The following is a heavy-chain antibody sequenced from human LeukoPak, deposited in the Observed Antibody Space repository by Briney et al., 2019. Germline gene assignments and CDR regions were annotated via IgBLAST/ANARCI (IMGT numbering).Heavy chain of an antibody. V-gene: IGHV3-30-3*01. CDR3: ARERVPARYYYYYMDV. CDR2: ISYDGSNK. Sequence: PGGSLRLSCAASGFTFSSYAMHWVRQAPGKGLEWVAVISYDGSNKYYADSVKGRFTISRDNSKNTLYLQMNSLRAEDTAVYYCARERVPARYYYYYMDVWGKGTTVTVSS. CDR1: GFTFSSYA. J-gene: IGHJ6*03.